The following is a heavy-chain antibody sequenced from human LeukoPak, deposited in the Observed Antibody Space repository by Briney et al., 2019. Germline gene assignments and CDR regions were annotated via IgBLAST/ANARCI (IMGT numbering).Heavy chain of an antibody. J-gene: IGHJ4*02. CDR2: ISIGSSST. CDR1: GFTFSSYA. V-gene: IGHV3-23*01. CDR3: AREPRAASDSLYFDY. D-gene: IGHD6-13*01. Sequence: GGSLRLSCAASGFTFSSYAMSWVRQAPGKGLEWVSTISIGSSSTYYADSVKGRFTIFRDNSKSTLYLQMNSLRAEDTAVYYCAREPRAASDSLYFDYWGQGTLVTVSS.